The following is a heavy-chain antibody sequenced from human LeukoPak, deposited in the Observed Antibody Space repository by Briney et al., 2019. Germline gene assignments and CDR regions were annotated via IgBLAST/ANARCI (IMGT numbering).Heavy chain of an antibody. V-gene: IGHV3-23*01. CDR1: GFIFRSFA. D-gene: IGHD2-15*01. Sequence: GGSVRLSCAATGFIFRSFAMGWVRQVPGKGLEWVSAVSGSGGTTYYAGSVKGRFTISRDNSKNTVYLQINNLRTEDTATYYCAKDLAEAATSYGMDVWGHGTSVTVSS. J-gene: IGHJ6*02. CDR3: AKDLAEAATSYGMDV. CDR2: VSGSGGTT.